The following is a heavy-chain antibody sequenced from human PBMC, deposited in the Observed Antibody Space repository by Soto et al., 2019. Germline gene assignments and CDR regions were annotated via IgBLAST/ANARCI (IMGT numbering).Heavy chain of an antibody. CDR3: AHRVLRAVFGLVTTTAIYFDF. CDR1: GFSLTTSGVG. CDR2: IYWADDK. D-gene: IGHD3-3*01. J-gene: IGHJ4*02. Sequence: QITLNESGPTQVKPRQTLTLTCTFSGFSLTTSGVGVGWIRQSPGKAPEWLALIYWADDKRSSPSLKSRLTITKDTAKNQVVLTMADLDPADTATYYCAHRVLRAVFGLVTTTAIYFDFWGQGTPVAVSS. V-gene: IGHV2-5*02.